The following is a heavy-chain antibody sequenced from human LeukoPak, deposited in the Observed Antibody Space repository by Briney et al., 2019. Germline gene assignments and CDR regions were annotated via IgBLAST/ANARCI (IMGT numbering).Heavy chain of an antibody. J-gene: IGHJ5*02. CDR3: ASRPKYCSGGSCVVWFAP. Sequence: PSETLSLTCTVSGGSISSSSYYWGWIRQPPGKGLEWIGSIYHSGSTSYNPSLKSRVSISVDASKNQFSLKLISVTAADTAMYYCASRPKYCSGGSCVVWFAPWGQGTLVTVSS. D-gene: IGHD2-15*01. V-gene: IGHV4-39*01. CDR1: GGSISSSSYY. CDR2: IYHSGST.